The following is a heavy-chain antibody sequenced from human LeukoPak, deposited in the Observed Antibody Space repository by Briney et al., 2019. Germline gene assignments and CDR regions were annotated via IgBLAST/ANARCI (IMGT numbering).Heavy chain of an antibody. CDR2: INHSGST. D-gene: IGHD2-2*01. J-gene: IGHJ4*02. Sequence: PSETLSLTCAVYGGSFSGYYWSWIRQPPGKGLEWIGEINHSGSTNYNPSLKSRVTISVDTSKNQFSLKLSSVTAADTAVYYCATGLGVVVPAATHFDYWGQGTLVTVSS. CDR3: ATGLGVVVPAATHFDY. V-gene: IGHV4-34*01. CDR1: GGSFSGYY.